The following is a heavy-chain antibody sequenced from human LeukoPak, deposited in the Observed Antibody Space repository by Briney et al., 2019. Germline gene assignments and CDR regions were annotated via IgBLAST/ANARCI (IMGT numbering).Heavy chain of an antibody. J-gene: IGHJ4*02. D-gene: IGHD1-14*01. CDR1: GYTFTGNY. CDR2: INPNNGGT. V-gene: IGHV1-2*02. CDR3: ARVMNREGTNY. Sequence: GASVKVSCKASGYTFTGNYIHWVRQAPGQGLEWVGWINPNNGGTYYGQKFQGRVTMTRDTSISAAYMELKRLRSDDTAVYYCARVMNREGTNYWGQGTPVTVSS.